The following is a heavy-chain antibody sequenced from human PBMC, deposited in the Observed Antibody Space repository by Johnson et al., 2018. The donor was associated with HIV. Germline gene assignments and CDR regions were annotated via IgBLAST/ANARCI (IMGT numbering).Heavy chain of an antibody. CDR1: GFTFSDYY. Sequence: QVQLVESGGGLVKPGGSLRLSCAASGFTFSDYYMSWIRQAPGKGLEWVAVISYDGSNKYYADSVKGRFTISRDNSKNTLYLQMNSLRAEDTAVYYCARDNEDIVLVGAFDIWGQGIMVTVSS. J-gene: IGHJ3*02. D-gene: IGHD2-8*02. V-gene: IGHV3-30-3*01. CDR2: ISYDGSNK. CDR3: ARDNEDIVLVGAFDI.